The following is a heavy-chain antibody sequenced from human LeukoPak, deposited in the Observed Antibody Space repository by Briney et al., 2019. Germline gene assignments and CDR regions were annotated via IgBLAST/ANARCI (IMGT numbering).Heavy chain of an antibody. CDR1: GFTFSTYG. Sequence: PGGSLRLSCAASGFTFSTYGMSWVRQAPGKGLEWVSAISGSGGSTYYADSVKGRFTISRDNSKNTLYLQMNSLRAEDTAVYYCARNRAAAGTPTYFDYWGQGTLVTVSS. V-gene: IGHV3-23*01. CDR3: ARNRAAAGTPTYFDY. D-gene: IGHD6-13*01. J-gene: IGHJ4*02. CDR2: ISGSGGST.